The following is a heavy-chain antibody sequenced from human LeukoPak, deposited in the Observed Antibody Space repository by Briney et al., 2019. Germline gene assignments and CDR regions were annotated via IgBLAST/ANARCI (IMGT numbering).Heavy chain of an antibody. D-gene: IGHD5-18*01. CDR3: ARDRRVDTASALRGYYYYGMDV. J-gene: IGHJ6*02. V-gene: IGHV1-2*02. CDR1: GYTFTSYG. CDR2: INPNSGGT. Sequence: GASVKVSCKASGYTFTSYGISWVRQAPGQGLEWMGWINPNSGGTNYAQKFQGRVTMTRDTSISTAYMELSRLRSDDTAVYYCARDRRVDTASALRGYYYYGMDVWGQGTTVTVSS.